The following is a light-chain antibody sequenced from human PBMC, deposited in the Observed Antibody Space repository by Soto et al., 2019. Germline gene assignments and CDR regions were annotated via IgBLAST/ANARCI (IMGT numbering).Light chain of an antibody. CDR2: GAS. Sequence: EIVMTQSPATLSVSPGERATLSCRASQSVRGNLAWYHQKPGQAPRLLIYGASTRATDIPARFSGSGSETEYTLTISSLQSEDFAIYYCQQYINWPLTFGGGTKVEIK. V-gene: IGKV3-15*01. CDR3: QQYINWPLT. CDR1: QSVRGN. J-gene: IGKJ4*01.